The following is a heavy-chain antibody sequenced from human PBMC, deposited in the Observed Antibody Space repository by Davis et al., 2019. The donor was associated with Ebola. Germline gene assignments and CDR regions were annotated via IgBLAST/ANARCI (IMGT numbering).Heavy chain of an antibody. J-gene: IGHJ4*01. D-gene: IGHD4-17*01. CDR3: VRMSTVISPFES. CDR2: ISHDGGDRFFPDSSHE. Sequence: GESLKISCVASGFTFSSYTLHWVRQAPGKGLEWVAVISHDGGDRFFPDSSHESYAGSVKGRFTVSRHNSMNTLYLQMSSLKPDDTAMYYCVRMSTVISPFESWGLGTLVIVSS. V-gene: IGHV3-30*15. CDR1: GFTFSSYT.